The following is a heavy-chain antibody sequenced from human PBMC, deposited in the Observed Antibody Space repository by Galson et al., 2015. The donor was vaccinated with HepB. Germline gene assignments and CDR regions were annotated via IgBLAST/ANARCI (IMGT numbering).Heavy chain of an antibody. Sequence: SVKVSCKASGGTFSSYAISWVRQAPRQGLEWMGGIIPIFGTANYAQKFQGRVTITADESTSTAYMELSSLRSEDTAVYYCASLAPIAMTTVTNGMDVWGQGTTVTVSS. CDR2: IIPIFGTA. CDR3: ASLAPIAMTTVTNGMDV. J-gene: IGHJ6*02. D-gene: IGHD4-17*01. V-gene: IGHV1-69*13. CDR1: GGTFSSYA.